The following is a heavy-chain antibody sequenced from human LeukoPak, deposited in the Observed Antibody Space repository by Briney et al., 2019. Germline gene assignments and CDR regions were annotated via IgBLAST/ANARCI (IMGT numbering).Heavy chain of an antibody. CDR3: ARSRAGGSYSRWFDP. CDR2: INPNSGGT. Sequence: ASVKVSCKASGYTFIDYYINWVRQAPGQGLEWMGWINPNSGGTKYAQKSQGRVTMTRDTSISTAYMELTRLRSDDTAVYYCARSRAGGSYSRWFDPWGQGTLVTVSS. D-gene: IGHD1-26*01. J-gene: IGHJ5*02. CDR1: GYTFIDYY. V-gene: IGHV1-2*02.